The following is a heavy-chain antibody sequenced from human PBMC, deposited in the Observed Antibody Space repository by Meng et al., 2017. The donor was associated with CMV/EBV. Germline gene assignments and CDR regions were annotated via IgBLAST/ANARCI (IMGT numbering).Heavy chain of an antibody. CDR3: ARDMLSIAARRGYYYGMDV. Sequence: SVHVSCQASGGTFSSYAISWVRQAPGQGLEWMGGIIPILGIANYAQKFQGRVTITADKSTSTTYMELSSLRSEDTAVYYCARDMLSIAARRGYYYGMDVWGQGTTVTVSS. V-gene: IGHV1-69*10. J-gene: IGHJ6*02. CDR2: IIPILGIA. CDR1: GGTFSSYA. D-gene: IGHD6-6*01.